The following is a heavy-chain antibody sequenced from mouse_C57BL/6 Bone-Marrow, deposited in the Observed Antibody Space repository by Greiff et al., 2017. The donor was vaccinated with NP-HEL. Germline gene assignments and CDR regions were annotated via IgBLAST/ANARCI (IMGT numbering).Heavy chain of an antibody. CDR1: GFSFNTYA. V-gene: IGHV10-1*01. CDR2: IRSKSNNYAT. J-gene: IGHJ4*01. D-gene: IGHD1-1*01. CDR3: VRHYGSPSNYYAMDY. Sequence: EVMLVESGGGLVQPKGSLKLSCAASGFSFNTYAMNWVRQAPGKGLEWVARIRSKSNNYATYYADSVKDRFTISRDDSESMLYLQMNNLKTEDTAMYYCVRHYGSPSNYYAMDYWGQGTSVTVSS.